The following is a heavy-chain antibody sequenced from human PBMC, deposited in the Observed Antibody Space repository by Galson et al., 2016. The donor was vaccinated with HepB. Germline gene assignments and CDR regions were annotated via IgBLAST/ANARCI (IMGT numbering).Heavy chain of an antibody. Sequence: QSGAEVKKPGESLRISCKGSGYSFTSYWISWVRQMPGKGLEWMGRIDPSDSYTNYSPSFQGHVTISADKSISTAYLQWSSLKASDTAMYYCARHHPHIPEVAHSFDIWGQGTMVTVSS. D-gene: IGHD2-2*01. J-gene: IGHJ3*02. CDR3: ARHHPHIPEVAHSFDI. CDR1: GYSFTSYW. V-gene: IGHV5-10-1*01. CDR2: IDPSDSYT.